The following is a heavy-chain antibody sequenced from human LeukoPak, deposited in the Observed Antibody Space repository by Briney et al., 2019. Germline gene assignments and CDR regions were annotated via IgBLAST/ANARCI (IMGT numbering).Heavy chain of an antibody. J-gene: IGHJ4*02. CDR3: ARLTEYYYDSSGYYRYYFDY. CDR2: IYYSGST. Sequence: SETLSLTRTVSGGSISSSSYYWGWIRQPPGKGLEWIGSIYYSGSTYYNPSLKSRVTISVDTSKNQFSLKLSSVTAADTAVYYCARLTEYYYDSSGYYRYYFDYWGQGTLVTVSS. V-gene: IGHV4-39*07. CDR1: GGSISSSSYY. D-gene: IGHD3-22*01.